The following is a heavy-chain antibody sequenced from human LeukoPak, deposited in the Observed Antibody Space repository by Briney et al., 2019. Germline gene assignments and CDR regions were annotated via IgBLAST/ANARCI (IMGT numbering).Heavy chain of an antibody. Sequence: PSETLSLTCTVSGGSISSSSYYWGWIRQPPGKGLEWIGSIYYSGSTYYHPSLKSRVTISVDTSKNQFSLKLSSVTAADTAVYYCARQVAGAGIAYWGQGTLVTVSS. CDR2: IYYSGST. D-gene: IGHD6-19*01. CDR3: ARQVAGAGIAY. V-gene: IGHV4-39*01. J-gene: IGHJ4*02. CDR1: GGSISSSSYY.